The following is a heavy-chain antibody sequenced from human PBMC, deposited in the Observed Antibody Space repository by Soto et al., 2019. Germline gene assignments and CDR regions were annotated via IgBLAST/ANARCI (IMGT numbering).Heavy chain of an antibody. V-gene: IGHV3-48*01. Sequence: EVQLVESGGGLVKPGGSLRLSCAASGVTFSSYSMVWVRQAPGKGLEWVSYISSSSSSIYYADSVKGRFTTSRDNAKNSTYLQMNSLRVEDTAVYYCARELGFDAVARMDVWGQGTTVTVSS. CDR2: ISSSSSSI. CDR1: GVTFSSYS. CDR3: ARELGFDAVARMDV. J-gene: IGHJ6*02. D-gene: IGHD6-19*01.